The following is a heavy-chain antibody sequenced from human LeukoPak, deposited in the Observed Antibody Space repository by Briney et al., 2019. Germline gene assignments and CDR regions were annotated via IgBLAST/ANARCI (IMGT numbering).Heavy chain of an antibody. CDR2: IYIGGST. J-gene: IGHJ3*02. D-gene: IGHD2-2*01. V-gene: IGHV4-4*07. CDR1: GGSISSYY. Sequence: SETLSLTCIVSGGSISSYYWNWLRQSAGKGLEWIGRIYIGGSTSYNPSLKSRVTMSVDTSKIQFSLNLTSVTAADTAMYYCARGPRMVAMNGYAFDIWGPGTTVIVSP. CDR3: ARGPRMVAMNGYAFDI.